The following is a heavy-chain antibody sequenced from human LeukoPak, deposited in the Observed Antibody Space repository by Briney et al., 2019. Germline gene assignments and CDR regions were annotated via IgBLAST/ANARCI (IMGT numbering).Heavy chain of an antibody. D-gene: IGHD6-19*01. Sequence: SETLSLTCTVSGGSISSSSYYWGWIRQPPGKGLEWIGEINHSGSTNYNPSLKSRVTISVDTSKNQFSLKLSSVTAADTAVYYCARRPSGWYVNWFDPWGQGTLVTVSS. CDR3: ARRPSGWYVNWFDP. CDR1: GGSISSSSYY. CDR2: INHSGST. V-gene: IGHV4-39*07. J-gene: IGHJ5*02.